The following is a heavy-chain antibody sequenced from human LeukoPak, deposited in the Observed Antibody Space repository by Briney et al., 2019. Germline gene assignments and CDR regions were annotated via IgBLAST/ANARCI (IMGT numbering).Heavy chain of an antibody. V-gene: IGHV4-59*01. J-gene: IGHJ3*02. CDR1: GGSISSYY. D-gene: IGHD5-18*01. CDR3: ARGYSYAFDI. CDR2: IYYSGST. Sequence: SETLSLTCTVSGGSISSYYWSWIRQPPGKGLEWIGYIYYSGSTNYNPSRKSRVTISVDTSKNQFSLKLGSVTAADTAVYYCARGYSYAFDIWGQGTMVTVSS.